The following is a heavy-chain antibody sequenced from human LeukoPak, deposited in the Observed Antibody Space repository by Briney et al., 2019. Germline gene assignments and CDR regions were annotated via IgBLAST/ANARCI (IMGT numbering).Heavy chain of an antibody. CDR3: ATLGGDY. CDR1: GFTFTIYW. V-gene: IGHV3-7*05. D-gene: IGHD7-27*01. CDR2: IKQDGSEK. J-gene: IGHJ4*02. Sequence: GGSLRLSCAPSGFTFTIYWMTWVRQAPGKGLEWVANIKQDGSEKDYVDSVKGRFTISRDNAKNSLYLQMSSLRAEDTAVYYCATLGGDYWGQGTLVTVSS.